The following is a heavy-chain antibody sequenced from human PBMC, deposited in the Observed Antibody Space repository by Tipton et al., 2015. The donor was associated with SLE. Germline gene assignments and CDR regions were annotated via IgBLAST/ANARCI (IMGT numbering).Heavy chain of an antibody. J-gene: IGHJ6*02. D-gene: IGHD1-14*01. Sequence: SLRLSCAASGFTLSNYWMNWVRKAPGKGLQWVGQIKEDGSATYYVGSVKGRFTISRDNVKNSLYLELNSLRAEDSGVYYCAREQRTNRDHWDYYYYYLDVWGHEATVTVS. CDR1: GFTLSNYW. CDR2: IKEDGSAT. V-gene: IGHV3-7*01. CDR3: AREQRTNRDHWDYYYYYLDV.